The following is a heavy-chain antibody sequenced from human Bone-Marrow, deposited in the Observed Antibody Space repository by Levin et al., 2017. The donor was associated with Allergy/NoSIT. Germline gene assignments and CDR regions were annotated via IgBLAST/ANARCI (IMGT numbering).Heavy chain of an antibody. CDR3: ARGDSFANAYYDY. Sequence: GGSLRLSCKASGYTFTGHYIHWVRQAPGQGLQWMGWSNPRSGESQYAQNFEDRVTLTWDTSISTAYMEVNRLRSDDTAVYYCARGDSFANAYYDYWGQGSLVTVSS. V-gene: IGHV1-2*02. J-gene: IGHJ4*02. CDR1: GYTFTGHY. CDR2: SNPRSGES. D-gene: IGHD3-16*01.